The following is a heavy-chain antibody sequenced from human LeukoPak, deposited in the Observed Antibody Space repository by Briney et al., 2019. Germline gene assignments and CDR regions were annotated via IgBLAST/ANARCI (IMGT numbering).Heavy chain of an antibody. CDR3: ARDEALSGEGLDY. J-gene: IGHJ4*02. Sequence: PSETLSLTCTVSGGSISSDDYYWSWIRQPPGKGLEWIGYIYYSGSAYYNPSLKSRVTISVDTSKNQFSLKLSSVTAADTAVYYCARDEALSGEGLDYWGQGTLVTVSS. D-gene: IGHD3-10*01. CDR2: IYYSGSA. CDR1: GGSISSDDYY. V-gene: IGHV4-30-4*02.